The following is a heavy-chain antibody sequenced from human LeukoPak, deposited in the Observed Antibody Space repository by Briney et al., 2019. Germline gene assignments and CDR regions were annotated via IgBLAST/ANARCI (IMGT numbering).Heavy chain of an antibody. CDR3: ARDPRSYYYDSSGSDY. CDR1: GYTFTSYY. Sequence: ASVKVSCKASGYTFTSYYMHWVRQAPGQGLEWMGIINPSGGSTSYAQKFQGRVTMTRDTSTSTVYMELSSLRSEDTAVYYCARDPRSYYYDSSGSDYWGQGTLATVSS. V-gene: IGHV1-46*01. D-gene: IGHD3-22*01. CDR2: INPSGGST. J-gene: IGHJ4*02.